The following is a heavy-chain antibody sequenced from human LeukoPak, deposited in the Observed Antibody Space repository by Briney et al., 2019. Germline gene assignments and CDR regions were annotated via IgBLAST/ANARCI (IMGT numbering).Heavy chain of an antibody. CDR1: GFTFSSYG. J-gene: IGHJ3*02. CDR2: ISYDGSNK. V-gene: IGHV3-30*05. Sequence: PGRSLRLSCAASGFTFSSYGMHWVRQAPGKGLEWVAVISYDGSNKYYADSVKGRFTISRDNSKNTLYLQMNSLRAEGTAVYYCAKDHMVATLRGAFDIWGQGTMVTVSS. D-gene: IGHD5-12*01. CDR3: AKDHMVATLRGAFDI.